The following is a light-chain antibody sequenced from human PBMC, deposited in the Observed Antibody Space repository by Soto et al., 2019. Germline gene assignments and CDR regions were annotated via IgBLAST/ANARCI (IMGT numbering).Light chain of an antibody. CDR1: NSDIGGYNY. Sequence: QSVLTQPASVSGSPGQSITIPCIGANSDIGGYNYVSWYQQHPGKAPKLIIYDVSRRPSGVSDRFSGSKSGNTASLSISGLRAEDEAEYFCTSYSISSIPVVFGGGTKVTVL. CDR2: DVS. CDR3: TSYSISSIPVV. J-gene: IGLJ3*02. V-gene: IGLV2-14*01.